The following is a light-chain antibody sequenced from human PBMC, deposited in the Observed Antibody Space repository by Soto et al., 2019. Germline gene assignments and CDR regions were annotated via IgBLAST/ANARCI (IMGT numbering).Light chain of an antibody. CDR1: QSVSTSF. CDR3: QQYDSSPRT. Sequence: EIVLTQSPGTLSLSPGERATLSCRASQSVSTSFLAWYQQKPGQAPRLLIYGASSRATGIPDRFSGSGSGTDFTLTISRLEPEEFAVYYCQQYDSSPRTFGPGTKVDLK. J-gene: IGKJ3*01. V-gene: IGKV3-20*01. CDR2: GAS.